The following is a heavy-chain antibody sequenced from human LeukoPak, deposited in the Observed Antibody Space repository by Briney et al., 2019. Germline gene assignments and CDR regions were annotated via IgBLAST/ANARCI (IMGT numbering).Heavy chain of an antibody. CDR3: AKVIATVGFDP. CDR2: IFYTGTT. V-gene: IGHV4-59*08. CDR1: GGSISGHY. J-gene: IGHJ5*02. Sequence: PSETLSLTCTVSGGSISGHYWGWSRQAPGTGLEWIGYIFYTGTTNYNPSIKSRATMSVDTSKNQFFLNLRSVTAADTAVYYCAKVIATVGFDPWGQGTLVTVSS. D-gene: IGHD2-21*01.